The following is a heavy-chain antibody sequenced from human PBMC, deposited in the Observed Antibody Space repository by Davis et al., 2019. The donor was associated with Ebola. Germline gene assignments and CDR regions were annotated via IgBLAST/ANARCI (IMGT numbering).Heavy chain of an antibody. CDR3: ARGDIVVVGVFDP. D-gene: IGHD2-2*01. Sequence: MPSETLSLTCTVSGGSISSYYWSWIRQPPGKGLEWIGEINHSGSTNYNPSLKSRVTISVDTSKNQFSLKLSSVTAADTAVYYCARGDIVVVGVFDPWGQGTLVTVSS. J-gene: IGHJ5*02. V-gene: IGHV4-34*01. CDR2: INHSGST. CDR1: GGSISSYY.